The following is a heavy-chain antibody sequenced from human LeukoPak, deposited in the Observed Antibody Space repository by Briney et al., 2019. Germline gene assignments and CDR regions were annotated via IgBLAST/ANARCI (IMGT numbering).Heavy chain of an antibody. D-gene: IGHD3-22*01. CDR3: ARGSLTYYDSSGYYYRAFDI. V-gene: IGHV4-31*03. CDR1: GGSISSGGYY. CDR2: IYYSGST. Sequence: SQTLSLTCTVSGGSISSGGYYWSWIREHPGKGLEWIGYIYYSGSTYYNPSLKSRVTISVDTSKNQFSLKLSSVTAADTAVCYCARGSLTYYDSSGYYYRAFDIWGQGTMVTVSS. J-gene: IGHJ3*02.